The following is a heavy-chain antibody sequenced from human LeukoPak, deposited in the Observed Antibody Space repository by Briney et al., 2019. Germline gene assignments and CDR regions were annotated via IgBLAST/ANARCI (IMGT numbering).Heavy chain of an antibody. D-gene: IGHD4-17*01. CDR2: IYYSGGT. V-gene: IGHV4-59*01. CDR1: GGSISSYY. J-gene: IGHJ5*02. Sequence: SETLSLTCTVSGGSISSYYWSWIRQPPGEGLEWIGYIYYSGGTNYNPSLKSRVTISVDTSKNQFSLKLSSVTAADTAVYYCAKNYGDYANWFDPWGQGTLVTVSS. CDR3: AKNYGDYANWFDP.